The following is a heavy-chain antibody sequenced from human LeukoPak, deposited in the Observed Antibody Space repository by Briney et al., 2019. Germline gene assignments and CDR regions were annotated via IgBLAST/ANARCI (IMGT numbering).Heavy chain of an antibody. V-gene: IGHV5-51*01. CDR2: IYHGDYDT. J-gene: IGHJ4*02. Sequence: GESLMIYCNGSGYSFTSYWIGWLRAMPREGLEWMGMIYHGDYDTRYSPSFQGHVTISADTSISTAYLQWSSLKASDTAMYYCARNPGTYGSGSYLYYFDYWGQGTLVTVSS. D-gene: IGHD3-10*01. CDR3: ARNPGTYGSGSYLYYFDY. CDR1: GYSFTSYW.